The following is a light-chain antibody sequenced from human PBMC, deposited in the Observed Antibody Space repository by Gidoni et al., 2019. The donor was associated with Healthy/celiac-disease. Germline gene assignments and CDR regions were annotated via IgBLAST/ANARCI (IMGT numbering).Light chain of an antibody. J-gene: IGKJ4*01. CDR2: DAS. CDR1: QSVSSY. Sequence: EIVLTQSPATLSLSPGERATLSCRASQSVSSYLAWYQQKPGQAPRLLIYDASNRATGIPARFSGSGSGTDFTLTISSLEPEDFAVYYCQQRSNWSPLTFGGXTKVEIK. V-gene: IGKV3-11*01. CDR3: QQRSNWSPLT.